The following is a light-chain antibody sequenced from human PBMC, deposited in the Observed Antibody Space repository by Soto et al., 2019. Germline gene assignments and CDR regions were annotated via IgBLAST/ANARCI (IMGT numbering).Light chain of an antibody. V-gene: IGLV2-14*03. Sequence: QSVLTQPASVSGSPGQSITISCTGTSRDVGAYDYVSWYLQYPDKAPQLLVYYVDHRPSGVSSRFSGSKSGNTASLTISGLQAEDEGDYYCAAWDDSLRGYVFGTGTKVTVL. J-gene: IGLJ1*01. CDR2: YVD. CDR3: AAWDDSLRGYV. CDR1: SRDVGAYDY.